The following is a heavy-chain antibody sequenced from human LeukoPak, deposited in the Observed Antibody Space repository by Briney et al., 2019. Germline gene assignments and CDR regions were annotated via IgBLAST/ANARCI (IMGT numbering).Heavy chain of an antibody. CDR2: ISSDGDTT. D-gene: IGHD3-10*01. CDR3: ARDSAAYMYGFVGF. J-gene: IGHJ4*02. Sequence: QPGGSLRLSCVASGFTFSDYWIHWVRQAPGKGLVWVSRISSDGDTTNYADSVKGRFTISRDNAKNSLDLQMNSLRAEDTAVYYCARDSAAYMYGFVGFWGQGTLVTVSS. V-gene: IGHV3-74*01. CDR1: GFTFSDYW.